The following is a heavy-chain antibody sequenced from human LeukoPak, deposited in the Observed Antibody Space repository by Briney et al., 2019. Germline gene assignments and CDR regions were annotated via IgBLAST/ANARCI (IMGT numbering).Heavy chain of an antibody. CDR3: ARGPGPRGSGSWNWFDP. V-gene: IGHV1-8*01. D-gene: IGHD3-10*01. CDR1: GYTFTSYD. Sequence: GASVKVSYKASGYTFTSYDINWVRQATGQGLEWMGWKNPNSGNTGYAQKFQGRVSMTRNTSISTAYMELSSLRSEDTAVYYCARGPGPRGSGSWNWFDPWGQGTLVTVSS. J-gene: IGHJ5*02. CDR2: KNPNSGNT.